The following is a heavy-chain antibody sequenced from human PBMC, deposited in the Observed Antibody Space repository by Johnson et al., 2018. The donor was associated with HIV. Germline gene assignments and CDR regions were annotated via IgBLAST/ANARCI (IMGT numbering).Heavy chain of an antibody. D-gene: IGHD6-13*01. CDR1: GFTFSSYA. Sequence: HVQLVESGGGVVQPGRSLRLSCAASGFTFSSYAMHWVRQAPGKGLEWVAVISYDGSNEYYADYVKGRFTISRDNSKNTLYLQMNTLRVEDTAVYYCAKDGGSSWSAFDIWGQGTMVTVSS. CDR2: ISYDGSNE. CDR3: AKDGGSSWSAFDI. J-gene: IGHJ3*02. V-gene: IGHV3-30*04.